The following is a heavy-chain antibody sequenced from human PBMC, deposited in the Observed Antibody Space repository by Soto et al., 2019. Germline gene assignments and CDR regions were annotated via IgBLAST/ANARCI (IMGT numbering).Heavy chain of an antibody. CDR2: IYHSGST. Sequence: SETLSLTCAVSGGSISTDNWWTWVRQPPEKGLEWIGEIYHSGSTNYNPSLKSRVTISVDKSKNQFSLKLSSVTAADTAMYYCASASKLRSYYYGMDVWGQGTTVPVSS. V-gene: IGHV4-4*02. J-gene: IGHJ6*02. CDR1: GGSISTDNW. D-gene: IGHD3-16*01. CDR3: ASASKLRSYYYGMDV.